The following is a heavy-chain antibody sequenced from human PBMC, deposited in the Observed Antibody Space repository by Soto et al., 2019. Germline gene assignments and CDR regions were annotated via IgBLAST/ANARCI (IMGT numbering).Heavy chain of an antibody. V-gene: IGHV3-33*01. CDR1: GFTFSSYG. D-gene: IGHD3-3*01. J-gene: IGHJ6*02. CDR3: ARDREAIFGVAARFGMDV. Sequence: PGGSLRLSCAASGFTFSSYGMHWVHQAPGKGLEWVAVIWYDGSNKYYADSVKGRFTISRDNSKNTLYLQMNSLRAEDTAVYYCARDREAIFGVAARFGMDVWGQGTTVNVAS. CDR2: IWYDGSNK.